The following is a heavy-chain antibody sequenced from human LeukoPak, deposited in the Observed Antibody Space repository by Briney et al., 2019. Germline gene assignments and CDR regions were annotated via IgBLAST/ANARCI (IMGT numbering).Heavy chain of an antibody. Sequence: ASVKVSCKASGYTFTGYYMHWVRQAPGQGPEWIGRINPNRGGAHYAKNFQGRVTMTRDKSISTANIELSRLISDDTAVYHGARVRSSSGWYVFVAFDFWGQGTMVTVAS. CDR2: INPNRGGA. CDR3: ARVRSSSGWYVFVAFDF. CDR1: GYTFTGYY. J-gene: IGHJ3*01. D-gene: IGHD6-19*01. V-gene: IGHV1-2*06.